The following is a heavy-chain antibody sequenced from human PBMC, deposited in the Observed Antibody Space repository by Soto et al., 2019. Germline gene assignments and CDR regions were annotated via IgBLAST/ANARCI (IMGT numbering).Heavy chain of an antibody. Sequence: QVQLVESGGGVVQPGRSLRLSCAASGFTFSSYGMHWVRQAPGKGLEWVAVISYDGSNKYYADSVKGRFTISRDNSKNTLYLQMNRLRAEDTAVYYCAKSVGATIDYWGQGTLVTVSS. J-gene: IGHJ4*02. V-gene: IGHV3-30*18. CDR3: AKSVGATIDY. D-gene: IGHD1-26*01. CDR2: ISYDGSNK. CDR1: GFTFSSYG.